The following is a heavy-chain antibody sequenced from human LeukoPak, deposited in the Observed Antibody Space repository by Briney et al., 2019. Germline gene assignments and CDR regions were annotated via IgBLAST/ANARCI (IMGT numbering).Heavy chain of an antibody. Sequence: SETLSLTCAVYGGSFSGYYWTWIRQPPGNGLEWIGEINHSGSTNHNPSLKSRVTISVDTSKNQFPLKLSSVTAADTAVYYCARRVAPRTPYYYYGMDVWGQGTTVTVSS. CDR3: ARRVAPRTPYYYYGMDV. CDR2: INHSGST. CDR1: GGSFSGYY. J-gene: IGHJ6*02. V-gene: IGHV4-34*01.